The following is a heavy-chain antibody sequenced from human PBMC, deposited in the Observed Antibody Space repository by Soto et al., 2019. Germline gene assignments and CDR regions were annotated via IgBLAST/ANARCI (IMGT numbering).Heavy chain of an antibody. CDR1: GFTFSSHA. Sequence: EVQLLESGGGLVQPGGSLRLSCAASGFTFSSHAMSWVRQAPGKGLEWVSAISGTGGSIYYADSVKGRFTISRDNSKNTLFLQMNSLRAEDTALYYCAKDRVLVYGNAFDIWGQGTMVTVSS. CDR2: ISGTGGSI. CDR3: AKDRVLVYGNAFDI. J-gene: IGHJ3*02. V-gene: IGHV3-23*01. D-gene: IGHD3-3*02.